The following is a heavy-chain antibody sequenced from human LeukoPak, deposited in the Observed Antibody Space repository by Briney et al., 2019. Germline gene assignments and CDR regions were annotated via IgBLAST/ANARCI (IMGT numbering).Heavy chain of an antibody. CDR1: GFTFSSYG. CDR2: IRYDGSNK. V-gene: IGHV3-30*02. Sequence: PGGSLRLSCAASGFTFSSYGMHWVRQAPGKGLEWVAFIRYDGSNKYYADSVKGRFTISRDNSKNTLYLQMNSLRAEDTALYYCAKDMGSGSPYYYYMDVWGKGTTVTISS. D-gene: IGHD3-10*01. CDR3: AKDMGSGSPYYYYMDV. J-gene: IGHJ6*03.